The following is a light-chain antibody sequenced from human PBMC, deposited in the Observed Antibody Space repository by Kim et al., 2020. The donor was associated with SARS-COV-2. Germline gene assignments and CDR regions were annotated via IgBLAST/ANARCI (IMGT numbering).Light chain of an antibody. J-gene: IGLJ3*02. V-gene: IGLV1-40*01. CDR3: QSYDSSLSGWV. Sequence: VASTCTGSSANIGAGYDVHWYQQLPGTAPKLLIYGNSNRPSGVPDRFSGSKSGTSASLAITGLQAEDEADYYCQSYDSSLSGWVFGGGTQLTVL. CDR2: GNS. CDR1: SANIGAGYD.